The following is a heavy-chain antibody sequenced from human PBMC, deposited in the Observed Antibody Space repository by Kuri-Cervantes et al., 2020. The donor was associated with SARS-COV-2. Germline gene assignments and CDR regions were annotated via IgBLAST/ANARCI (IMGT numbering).Heavy chain of an antibody. CDR1: GFTFSSYG. Sequence: GGSLRLSCVASGFTFSSYGMHWARQAPGKGLEWVAVISYDESNIYYADSVKGRFTISRDNSKNTLFLQMNSLRAEDTAVYYCAKDLYGVPLYYYYYNMDVWGQGTTVTVSS. D-gene: IGHD4-17*01. V-gene: IGHV3-30*18. CDR3: AKDLYGVPLYYYYYNMDV. CDR2: ISYDESNI. J-gene: IGHJ6*02.